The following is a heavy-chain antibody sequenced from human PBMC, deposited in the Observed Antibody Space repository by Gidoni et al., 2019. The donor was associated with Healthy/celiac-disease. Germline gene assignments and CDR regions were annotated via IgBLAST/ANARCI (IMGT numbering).Heavy chain of an antibody. J-gene: IGHJ6*01. D-gene: IGHD4-4*01. CDR3: ANQRRLQPGGYYYYGMDV. Sequence: QVQLPQWVAGPLKPSEPLSLTCAVSGGPLSGYYWSWIRQPPGKGLEWIGEINHSGSTNNNPSIKSRVTISVDTSKNQFSLKLSAVTAADTAVYYCANQRRLQPGGYYYYGMDVWGQGTTVTVSS. CDR1: GGPLSGYY. V-gene: IGHV4-34*01. CDR2: INHSGST.